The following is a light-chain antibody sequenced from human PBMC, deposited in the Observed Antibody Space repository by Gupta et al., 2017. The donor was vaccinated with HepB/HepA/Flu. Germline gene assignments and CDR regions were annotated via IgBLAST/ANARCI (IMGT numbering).Light chain of an antibody. CDR1: SSNIGSNS. J-gene: IGLJ3*02. V-gene: IGLV1-44*01. Sequence: QSVLTQPPSASGTPGQRVTIFCSGSSSNIGSNSVNWYQQLPGTAPKLLIYRSNQRPSGVPDRFSDSKSGTSASLAISGLQSEDEADYYCAAWDDSLNGWVFGGGTKLTVL. CDR3: AAWDDSLNGWV. CDR2: RSN.